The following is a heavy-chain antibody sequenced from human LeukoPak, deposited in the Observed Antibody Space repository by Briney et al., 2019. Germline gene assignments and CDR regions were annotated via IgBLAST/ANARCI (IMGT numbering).Heavy chain of an antibody. CDR3: AREARGSGRDFDY. CDR2: IGTRSNPI. V-gene: IGHV3-11*01. D-gene: IGHD1-26*01. Sequence: GGSLRLSCAASGFRFSYFYMSWIRQAPGMGLEWISYIGTRSNPIYYADSVKGRFTISRDDAKNSLSLQMNSLRDEDTAGYFCAREARGSGRDFDYWGQGILVTVSS. CDR1: GFRFSYFY. J-gene: IGHJ4*02.